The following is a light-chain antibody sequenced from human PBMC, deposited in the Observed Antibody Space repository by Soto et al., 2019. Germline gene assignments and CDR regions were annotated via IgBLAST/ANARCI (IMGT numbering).Light chain of an antibody. CDR2: KAS. Sequence: EIGLTQSPGTLSLSPTKRATISCRASQTISSWLAWYQQKPGKAPKLLIYKASTLKSGVPSRFSGSGSGTDFTLTISSLEPEDFAVYYCQQRSNWPPGITFGQGTRLEIK. V-gene: IGKV3-11*01. J-gene: IGKJ5*01. CDR1: QTISSW. CDR3: QQRSNWPPGIT.